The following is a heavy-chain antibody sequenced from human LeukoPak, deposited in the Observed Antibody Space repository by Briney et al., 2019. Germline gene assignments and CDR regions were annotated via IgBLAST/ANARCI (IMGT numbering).Heavy chain of an antibody. Sequence: ASVKVSCKASGYTFTGYYMHWVRQAPGQGLEWMGWINPNSGGTNYAQKFQGRVTMTRDTSISTAYMELSRLRSDDTAVYYCARPQWLVGGLDYWGQGTLVTVSS. CDR1: GYTFTGYY. J-gene: IGHJ4*02. CDR3: ARPQWLVGGLDY. D-gene: IGHD6-19*01. CDR2: INPNSGGT. V-gene: IGHV1-2*02.